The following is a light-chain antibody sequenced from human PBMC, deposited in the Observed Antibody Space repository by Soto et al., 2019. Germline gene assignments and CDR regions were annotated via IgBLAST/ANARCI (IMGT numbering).Light chain of an antibody. Sequence: QSALTQPPSVSGSPGQSVTISCTGTSTDFVSYNRVSWYQQPPGTAPKLMIYEVSKRPSGVPDRFSGSKSGNTASLTISGLQAEDEAEYYCSSSTTTTTLLFGGGTKLTVL. CDR3: SSSTTTTTLL. J-gene: IGLJ3*02. CDR2: EVS. V-gene: IGLV2-18*02. CDR1: STDFVSYNR.